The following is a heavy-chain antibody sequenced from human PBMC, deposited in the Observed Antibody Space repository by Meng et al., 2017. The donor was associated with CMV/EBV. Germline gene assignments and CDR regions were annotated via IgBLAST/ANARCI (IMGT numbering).Heavy chain of an antibody. CDR1: GGTFSSYA. J-gene: IGHJ4*02. CDR3: AREPSNCSSTSCYLREIDY. D-gene: IGHD2-2*01. Sequence: SVKVSCKASGGTFSSYAISWVRQAPGQGLEWMGGIIPILGIANYAQKFQGRVTITADKSTSTAYMELSSLRYEDTAVYYCAREPSNCSSTSCYLREIDYWGQGTLVTVSS. CDR2: IIPILGIA. V-gene: IGHV1-69*10.